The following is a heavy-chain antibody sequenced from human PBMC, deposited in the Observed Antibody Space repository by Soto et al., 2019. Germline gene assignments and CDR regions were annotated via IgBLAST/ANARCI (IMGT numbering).Heavy chain of an antibody. D-gene: IGHD2-15*01. Sequence: QVQLVESGGGVVQPGRSLRLSCAASGFTFSSYGMHWVRQAPGKGLEWVAVISYDGSNKYYADSVKGRFTISRDNSKNTLYLQMNSLRAADTAVYYCAKDRAYCSGGSCYYYYYGMDVWGQGTTVTVSS. CDR1: GFTFSSYG. V-gene: IGHV3-30*18. CDR2: ISYDGSNK. J-gene: IGHJ6*02. CDR3: AKDRAYCSGGSCYYYYYGMDV.